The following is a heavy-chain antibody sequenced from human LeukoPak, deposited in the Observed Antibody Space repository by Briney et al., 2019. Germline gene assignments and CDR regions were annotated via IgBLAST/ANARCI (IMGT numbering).Heavy chain of an antibody. CDR3: ARVFRPSLTVFIIRGAFDI. V-gene: IGHV3-21*01. Sequence: PGGSLRLSCAASEFTFSSYNMNWVRQAPGKGLEWVSSISSSGTYIYYADSVKGRFTISRDNAKNSLYLQMNSLRVEDTAVYYCARVFRPSLTVFIIRGAFDIWGQGTMVTVSS. CDR1: EFTFSSYN. CDR2: ISSSGTYI. D-gene: IGHD3-3*01. J-gene: IGHJ3*02.